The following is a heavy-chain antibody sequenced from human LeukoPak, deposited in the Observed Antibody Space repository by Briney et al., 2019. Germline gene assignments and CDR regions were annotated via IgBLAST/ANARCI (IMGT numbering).Heavy chain of an antibody. J-gene: IGHJ4*02. V-gene: IGHV1-8*01. CDR2: MNPKSGNT. D-gene: IGHD4/OR15-4a*01. CDR3: ARVLGSISH. Sequence: ASAKVSCKASGYTFSTCYINWVRQATGQGLEWMGWMNPKSGNTGFADKFQGRVTMTRDTSISTAYMELSSLTSEDTAVYYCARVLGSISHWGQGTLVTVSS. CDR1: GYTFSTCY.